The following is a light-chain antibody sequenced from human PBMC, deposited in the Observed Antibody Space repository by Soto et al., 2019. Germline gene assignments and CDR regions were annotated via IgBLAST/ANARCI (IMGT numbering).Light chain of an antibody. Sequence: QSALTQPASVSGSPGQSIPISCTGTSSDVGGYNYVSWYQQHPGKAPKLMIYEVSNRPSGVSNRFSGSKSGNTDSLTISGFQAEDEADYYCSSYTSSSTVVFGGGTKLTV. V-gene: IGLV2-14*01. CDR3: SSYTSSSTVV. CDR1: SSDVGGYNY. CDR2: EVS. J-gene: IGLJ2*01.